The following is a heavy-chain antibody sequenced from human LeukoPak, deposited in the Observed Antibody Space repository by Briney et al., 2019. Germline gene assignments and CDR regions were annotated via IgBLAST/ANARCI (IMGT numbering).Heavy chain of an antibody. CDR2: INPSGGTT. CDR1: GYTFINYY. CDR3: TREIGPRQLHLWGSAFAY. Sequence: ASVKVSCKASGYTFINYYMHWVRQAAGQGLEWMGIINPSGGTTSYAQNFQGRVTMTRDTSTSTVYMELSSLRSEDTAVYYCTREIGPRQLHLWGSAFAYWGQGTLVTVSS. D-gene: IGHD5-18*01. V-gene: IGHV1-46*01. J-gene: IGHJ4*02.